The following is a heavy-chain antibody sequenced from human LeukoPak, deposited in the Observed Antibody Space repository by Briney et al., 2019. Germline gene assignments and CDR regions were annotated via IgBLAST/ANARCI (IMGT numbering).Heavy chain of an antibody. J-gene: IGHJ4*02. Sequence: GGSLRLSCAASGFTFSSYSMNWVRQAPGKGLEWVSSISSSSSYIYYADSVKGRFTISRDNAKNSLYLQMNSLRAEDTAVYYCARDFAGATQGCWGQGTLVTVSS. D-gene: IGHD1-26*01. CDR1: GFTFSSYS. V-gene: IGHV3-21*01. CDR3: ARDFAGATQGC. CDR2: ISSSSSYI.